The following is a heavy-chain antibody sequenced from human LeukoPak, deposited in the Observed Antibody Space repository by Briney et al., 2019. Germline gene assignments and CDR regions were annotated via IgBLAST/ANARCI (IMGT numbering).Heavy chain of an antibody. CDR1: GGSISSGDYY. J-gene: IGHJ3*02. CDR3: ARVDDGDYGYAFDI. V-gene: IGHV4-30-4*08. D-gene: IGHD4-17*01. CDR2: IYYSGST. Sequence: SETLSLTRTVSGGSISSGDYYWSWIRQPPGKGLEWIGYIYYSGSTYYNPSLKSRVTISVDTSKNQFSLKLSSVTAADTAVYYCARVDDGDYGYAFDIWGQGTMVTVSS.